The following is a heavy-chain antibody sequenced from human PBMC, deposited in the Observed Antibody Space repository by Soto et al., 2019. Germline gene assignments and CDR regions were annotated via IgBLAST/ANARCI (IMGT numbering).Heavy chain of an antibody. V-gene: IGHV3-23*01. J-gene: IGHJ4*02. CDR1: GFTFSSYA. D-gene: IGHD1-26*01. Sequence: GGSLRLSCAASGFTFSSYAVSWVRQAPGKGLEWVSAISGSGGSTYYADSVKGRFTISRDNSQNTLYLQMKSLRGEDTAVYYCARDGATSRPSEADYWGQGTLVTVSS. CDR3: ARDGATSRPSEADY. CDR2: ISGSGGST.